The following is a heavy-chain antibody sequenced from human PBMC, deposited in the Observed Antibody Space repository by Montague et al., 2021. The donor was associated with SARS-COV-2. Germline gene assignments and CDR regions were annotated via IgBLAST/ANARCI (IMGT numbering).Heavy chain of an antibody. V-gene: IGHV4-59*01. J-gene: IGHJ5*02. D-gene: IGHD2-15*01. Sequence: SETLSLTCTVSGGSISSYYWSWIRLPPGKGLEWIGYIYYSESTNXNPSLKSRVTISVDTSKNQFSLKLSSVTAADTAVYFCARALYCSGGSCYPNWFDPWGQGTLVTVSS. CDR3: ARALYCSGGSCYPNWFDP. CDR1: GGSISSYY. CDR2: IYYSEST.